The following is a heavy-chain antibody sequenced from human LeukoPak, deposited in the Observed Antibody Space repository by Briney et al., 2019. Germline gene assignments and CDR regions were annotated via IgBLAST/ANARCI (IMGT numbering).Heavy chain of an antibody. V-gene: IGHV4-34*01. D-gene: IGHD3-22*01. CDR3: AGSTPLYDSSGYYVGNFDY. CDR2: INHSGST. Sequence: PSETLSLTCAVYGGSFSGYYWSWIRQPPGKGLEWIGEINHSGSTNYNPSLKSRVTISVDTSKNQFSLKLSSVTAADTAVYYCAGSTPLYDSSGYYVGNFDYWGQGTLVAVSS. J-gene: IGHJ4*02. CDR1: GGSFSGYY.